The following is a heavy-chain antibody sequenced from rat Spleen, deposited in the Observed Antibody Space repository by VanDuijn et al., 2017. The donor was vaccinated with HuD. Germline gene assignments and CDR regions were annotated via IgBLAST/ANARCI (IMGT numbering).Heavy chain of an antibody. CDR3: ARLGITLGAGHWFAY. J-gene: IGHJ3*01. CDR1: GYSITSNY. V-gene: IGHV3-3*01. Sequence: EVQLQESGPGLVKPSQSLSLTCSVTGYSITSNYWGWIRKFPGNKLEWMGYINSAGSTNYNPSLKSRISITRDTSKNQFFLQVNSVTTEDTATYYCARLGITLGAGHWFAYWGQGTLVTVSS. CDR2: INSAGST. D-gene: IGHD1-2*01.